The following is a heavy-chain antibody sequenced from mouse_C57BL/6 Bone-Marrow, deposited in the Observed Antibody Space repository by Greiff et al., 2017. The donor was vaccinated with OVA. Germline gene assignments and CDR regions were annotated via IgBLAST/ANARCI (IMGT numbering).Heavy chain of an antibody. CDR2: INPSNGIT. CDR1: GYPLTGYF. Sequence: EVQLQQSGPELVKPGASVRISSKPPGYPLTGYFINWWKRSIGRGLGWFGRINPSNGITFYNKKFKGKATLTVDQSSSTAHMELLSLTSEDFAVYYCARSDYDYWYFDVWGTGTTVTVSS. J-gene: IGHJ1*03. CDR3: ARSDYDYWYFDV. D-gene: IGHD2-4*01. V-gene: IGHV1-37*01.